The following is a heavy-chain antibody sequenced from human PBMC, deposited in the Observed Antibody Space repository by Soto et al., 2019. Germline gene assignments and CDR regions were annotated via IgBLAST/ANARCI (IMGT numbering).Heavy chain of an antibody. Sequence: GWSLRLSCAASGFTFRSYWMHWVRQAPGKGLDWVAVIWYDGSNKYYADSVKGRFTISRDNSKNTLYLQMNSLRAEDTAVYYCARESGALTVTRYNWFDPWGQGTLVTVSS. CDR3: ARESGALTVTRYNWFDP. CDR1: GFTFRSYW. J-gene: IGHJ5*02. D-gene: IGHD4-4*01. CDR2: IWYDGSNK. V-gene: IGHV3-33*08.